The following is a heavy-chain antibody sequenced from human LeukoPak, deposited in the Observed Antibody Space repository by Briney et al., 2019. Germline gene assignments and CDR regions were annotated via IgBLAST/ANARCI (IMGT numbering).Heavy chain of an antibody. J-gene: IGHJ4*02. D-gene: IGHD1-26*01. CDR1: GYTFTGYH. Sequence: ASVKVSCKASGYTFTGYHIHWVRQAPGQGLEWMGWINPNSGGTNYAQKFQGRVTMTRDTSISTAYMELSRLRSDDTAVYYCARFPGDSGSYFYPFDYWGQGTLVTVSS. CDR3: ARFPGDSGSYFYPFDY. CDR2: INPNSGGT. V-gene: IGHV1-2*02.